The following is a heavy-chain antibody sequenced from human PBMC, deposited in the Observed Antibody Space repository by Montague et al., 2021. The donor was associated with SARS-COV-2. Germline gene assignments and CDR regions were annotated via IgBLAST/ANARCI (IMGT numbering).Heavy chain of an antibody. V-gene: IGHV2-70*01. CDR1: GFSLSTSGMC. D-gene: IGHD1-26*01. CDR3: ARIWGATRGDAFDI. CDR2: IXWDDDK. Sequence: VKPTQTLTLTCTFSGFSLSTSGMCVSWIRQPPGKAPEWLALIXWDDDKYYSTSLKTRLTISKDTSKNQVVLTMTNMDPVDTATYYCARIWGATRGDAFDIWGQGTMVTVSS. J-gene: IGHJ3*02.